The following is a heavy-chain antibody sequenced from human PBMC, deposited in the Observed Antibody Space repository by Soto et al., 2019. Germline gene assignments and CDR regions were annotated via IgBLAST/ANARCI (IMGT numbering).Heavy chain of an antibody. Sequence: GGSLRLSCAASGFTFSDYYMSWIRQAPGKGLEWVSYISSSGSTIYYADSVKGRFTISRDNAKNSLYLQMNSLRAEDTAVYYCARDGVVVAATPYNWFDPWGQGTLVTVSS. CDR3: ARDGVVVAATPYNWFDP. J-gene: IGHJ5*02. V-gene: IGHV3-11*01. CDR2: ISSSGSTI. D-gene: IGHD2-15*01. CDR1: GFTFSDYY.